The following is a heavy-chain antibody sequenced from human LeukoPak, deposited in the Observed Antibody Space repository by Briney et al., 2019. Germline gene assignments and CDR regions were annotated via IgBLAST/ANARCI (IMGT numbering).Heavy chain of an antibody. Sequence: SETLSLTCTVSGGSISSSSYYWGWIRQPPGKGLEWIGSIYYSGSTYYNPSLRSRVTISVDTSKNQFSLKLSSVTAADTAVYYCARVVIAAAGNWFDPWGQGTLVTVSS. J-gene: IGHJ5*02. V-gene: IGHV4-39*07. CDR3: ARVVIAAAGNWFDP. D-gene: IGHD6-13*01. CDR2: IYYSGST. CDR1: GGSISSSSYY.